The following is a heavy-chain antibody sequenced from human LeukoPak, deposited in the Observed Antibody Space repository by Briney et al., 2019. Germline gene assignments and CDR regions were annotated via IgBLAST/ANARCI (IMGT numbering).Heavy chain of an antibody. CDR3: ARLVDTAMVPDY. J-gene: IGHJ4*02. D-gene: IGHD5-18*01. V-gene: IGHV4-4*07. Sequence: SDTLSLTCTVCGGSISSYYWSWIRQPAGKGLEWIGRIYTSGNTNYNPSLKSRVTISVDTSKNQFTLKLSSVTAADTAVYYCARLVDTAMVPDYWGPGALVTVSS. CDR1: GGSISSYY. CDR2: IYTSGNT.